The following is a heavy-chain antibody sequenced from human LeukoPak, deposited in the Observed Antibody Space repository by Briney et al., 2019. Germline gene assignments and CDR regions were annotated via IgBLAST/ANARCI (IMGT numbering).Heavy chain of an antibody. CDR3: AKHEGDYYYGMDV. Sequence: GASVKVSCKASGDTFSSYAISWVRQAPGQGLEWMGGIIPIFGTANYAQKFQGRVTITADESTSTAYMELSSLRSEDTAVYYCAKHEGDYYYGMDVWGQGTTVTVSS. V-gene: IGHV1-69*13. CDR1: GDTFSSYA. CDR2: IIPIFGTA. J-gene: IGHJ6*02.